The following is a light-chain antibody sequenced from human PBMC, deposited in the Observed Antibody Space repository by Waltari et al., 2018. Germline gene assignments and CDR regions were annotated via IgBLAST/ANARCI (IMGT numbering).Light chain of an antibody. CDR2: AAS. CDR1: QNISNF. J-gene: IGKJ1*01. Sequence: DIQMTQSPSSLSASVGDRVTITCRASQNISNFLNWYQQKPGKAPSLLIYAASNLQSGVPSRFSGSGSGTDFALTISSLQSEDFATYYCQQRYSALTWTFGQGTKVQI. CDR3: QQRYSALTWT. V-gene: IGKV1-39*01.